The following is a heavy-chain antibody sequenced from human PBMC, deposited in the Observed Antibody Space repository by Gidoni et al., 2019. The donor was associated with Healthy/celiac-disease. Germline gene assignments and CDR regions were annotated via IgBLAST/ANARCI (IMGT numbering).Heavy chain of an antibody. CDR1: GGTFRSYA. CDR2: IIPIFGTA. Sequence: QVQLVQSGAEVKKPGSSVKVSCKASGGTFRSYAISWVRQAPGQGLEWMGWIIPIFGTANYAQKFQGRVTITADESTSTAYMELSSLRSEDTAVYYCAITGTTSDWTQYYFDYWGQGTLVTVSS. D-gene: IGHD1-7*01. J-gene: IGHJ4*02. CDR3: AITGTTSDWTQYYFDY. V-gene: IGHV1-69*01.